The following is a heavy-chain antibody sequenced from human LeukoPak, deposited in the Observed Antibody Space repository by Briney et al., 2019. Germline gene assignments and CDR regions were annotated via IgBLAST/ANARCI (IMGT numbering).Heavy chain of an antibody. CDR1: GFTFNNYE. J-gene: IGHJ1*01. CDR2: ISTSGTTT. Sequence: GGSLRLSCAASGFTFNNYEMNWVRQAQGKGLEWVSYISTSGTTTYYADSVKGRFTMSRDNAKKSLYLQMNGLRAEDTAVYYCARDTPGMDCTNGVCHGVGIQYWGQGTLVTVSS. D-gene: IGHD2-8*01. V-gene: IGHV3-48*03. CDR3: ARDTPGMDCTNGVCHGVGIQY.